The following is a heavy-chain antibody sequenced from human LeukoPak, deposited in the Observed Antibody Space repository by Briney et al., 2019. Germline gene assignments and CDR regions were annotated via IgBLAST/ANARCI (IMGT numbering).Heavy chain of an antibody. CDR2: ISYDGSNK. D-gene: IGHD3-22*01. CDR3: AKDDYYDSSGYPDY. J-gene: IGHJ4*02. Sequence: GGSLRLSCAASGFTFSSYGMHWVRQAPGKGLEWVAVISYDGSNKYYADSVKGRFTISRDNSKNTLYLQMNSLRAEDTAVYYCAKDDYYDSSGYPDYWGQGTLVTVSS. CDR1: GFTFSSYG. V-gene: IGHV3-30*18.